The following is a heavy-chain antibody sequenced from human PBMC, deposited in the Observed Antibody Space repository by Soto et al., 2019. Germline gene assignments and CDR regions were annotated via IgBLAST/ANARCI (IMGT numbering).Heavy chain of an antibody. Sequence: GSLRLSCAASGFTFSSYSMNWVRQAPGKGLEWVSSISSSSSYIYYADSVKGRFTISRDNAKNSLYLQMNSLRAEDTAVYYCARAIFGVVTDAFDIWGQGTMVTVSS. D-gene: IGHD3-3*01. V-gene: IGHV3-21*01. J-gene: IGHJ3*02. CDR2: ISSSSSYI. CDR1: GFTFSSYS. CDR3: ARAIFGVVTDAFDI.